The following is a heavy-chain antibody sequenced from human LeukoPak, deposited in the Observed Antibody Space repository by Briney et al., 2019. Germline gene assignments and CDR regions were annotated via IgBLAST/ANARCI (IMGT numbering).Heavy chain of an antibody. CDR2: IYTSGST. CDR1: GGSISSYY. Sequence: KTSETLSLTCTVSGGSISSYYWSRIRQPAGKGLEWIGRIYTSGSTNYNPSLKSRVTMSVDTSKNQFSLKLSSVTAADTAVYYCAREDDFYGGAFDIWGQGTMVTVSS. V-gene: IGHV4-4*07. J-gene: IGHJ3*02. CDR3: AREDDFYGGAFDI. D-gene: IGHD1-1*01.